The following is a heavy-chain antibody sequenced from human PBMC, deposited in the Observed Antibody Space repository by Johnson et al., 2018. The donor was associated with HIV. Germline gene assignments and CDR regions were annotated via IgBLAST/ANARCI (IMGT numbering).Heavy chain of an antibody. J-gene: IGHJ3*02. Sequence: VQLVESGGGLVQPGGSLRLSCAASGFTFSSYWMHWVRQAPGRGLVWVSRINSDGGSTTYADSVKGRFTISRDNAKNTLYLQMNSLRAEDTAVYYCARTLGFGTEDALDSWGQGTMVTVSS. CDR3: ARTLGFGTEDALDS. CDR2: INSDGGST. D-gene: IGHD3-10*01. CDR1: GFTFSSYW. V-gene: IGHV3-74*01.